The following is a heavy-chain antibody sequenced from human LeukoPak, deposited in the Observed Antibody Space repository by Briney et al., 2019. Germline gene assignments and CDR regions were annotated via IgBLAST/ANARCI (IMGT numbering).Heavy chain of an antibody. J-gene: IGHJ4*02. CDR3: ARSYDSSGGDYFDY. CDR1: GYSFTSYW. V-gene: IGHV5-51*01. CDR2: IYPGDSDT. D-gene: IGHD3-22*01. Sequence: GESLKISCKASGYSFTSYWIGWVRPMPGKGLEWMAIIYPGDSDTRCSPSFQGQVTMSADKSITTAYLQWSSLKASDTAMYYCARSYDSSGGDYFDYWGQGALVTVSS.